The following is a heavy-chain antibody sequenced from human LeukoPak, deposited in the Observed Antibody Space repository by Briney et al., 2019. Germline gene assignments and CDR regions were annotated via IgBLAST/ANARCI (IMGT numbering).Heavy chain of an antibody. J-gene: IGHJ4*02. CDR3: ARDGPTSVL. Sequence: SETLSLTCTVSGASIGSGGYYWSWIRQQPGKGLEWIGYSHYSGTTYYNTSLKSRVAISVDTSKNQFSLKLSSVTAADTAVYYCARDGPTSVLWGQGTLVTVSS. V-gene: IGHV4-31*03. CDR2: SHYSGTT. D-gene: IGHD1-1*01. CDR1: GASIGSGGYY.